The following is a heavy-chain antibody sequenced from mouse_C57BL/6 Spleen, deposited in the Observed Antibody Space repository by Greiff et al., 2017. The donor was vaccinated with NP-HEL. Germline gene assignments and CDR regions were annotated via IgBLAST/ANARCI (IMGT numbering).Heavy chain of an antibody. CDR2: ITPNYGTT. V-gene: IGHV1-39*01. D-gene: IGHD1-1*01. CDR3: ATTVKDWYFDV. J-gene: IGHJ1*03. CDR1: GYSFTDYN. Sequence: VQLKESGPELVKPGASVKISCKASGYSFTDYNMNWVKQSNGKSLEWIGVITPNYGTTSYNQKFKGKATLIVAPSSSTAYMQLDSRTSQDSAVYYCATTVKDWYFDVWGTGTTVAVSS.